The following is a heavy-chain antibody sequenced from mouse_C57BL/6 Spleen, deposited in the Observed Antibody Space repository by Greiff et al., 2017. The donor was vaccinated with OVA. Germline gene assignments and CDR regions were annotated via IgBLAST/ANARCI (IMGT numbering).Heavy chain of an antibody. CDR2: ISSGSSTI. D-gene: IGHD2-1*01. J-gene: IGHJ4*01. CDR3: ARGYGNYEGYAMDY. V-gene: IGHV5-17*01. CDR1: GFTFSDYG. Sequence: EVMLVESGGGLVKPGGSLKLSCAASGFTFSDYGMHWVRQAPEKGLEWVAYISSGSSTIYYADTVKGRFTISRDNAKNTLFLQMTSLRSEDTAMYYCARGYGNYEGYAMDYWGQGTSVTVSS.